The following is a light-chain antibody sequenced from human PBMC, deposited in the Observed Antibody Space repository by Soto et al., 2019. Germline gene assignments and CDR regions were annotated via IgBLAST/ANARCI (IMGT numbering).Light chain of an antibody. V-gene: IGLV2-11*01. CDR2: DVT. CDR3: CSDAGTYTFV. Sequence: LTQPRSVSASPGQSVTISCTGTSGDVGGSNHVSWYQHHPGKAPKFLIYDVTKRPSGVPDRFSGSKSGNTASLTISGLQAEDEADYYCCSDAGTYTFVFGTGTKVTV. J-gene: IGLJ1*01. CDR1: SGDVGGSNH.